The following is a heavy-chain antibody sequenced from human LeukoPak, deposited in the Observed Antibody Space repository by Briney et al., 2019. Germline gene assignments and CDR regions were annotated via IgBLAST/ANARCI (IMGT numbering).Heavy chain of an antibody. V-gene: IGHV3-7*01. CDR1: GFTFSSYW. CDR3: ARYDSSGYYYPAPFDY. CDR2: IKQDGSEK. D-gene: IGHD3-22*01. Sequence: GGSLRLSCAASGFTFSSYWVSWVRQAPGKGLEWVANIKQDGSEKYYVDSVKGRFTISRDNAKNSLYLQMNSLRAEDTAVYYCARYDSSGYYYPAPFDYWGQGTLVTVSS. J-gene: IGHJ4*02.